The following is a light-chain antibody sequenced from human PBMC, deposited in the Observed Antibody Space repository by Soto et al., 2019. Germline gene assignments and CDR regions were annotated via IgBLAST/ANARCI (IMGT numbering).Light chain of an antibody. V-gene: IGKV1-5*01. J-gene: IGKJ1*01. CDR1: QDIGSW. CDR3: QQYDNYLWT. Sequence: DIQMTQSPSTLSASVGDRVTVTCRASQDIGSWLAWYQQKPGQAPTLLIFDASNLEDGIPSRFSAGGSGTEFTLTITSLQPDDFATYYCQQYDNYLWTFGQGTKVEVK. CDR2: DAS.